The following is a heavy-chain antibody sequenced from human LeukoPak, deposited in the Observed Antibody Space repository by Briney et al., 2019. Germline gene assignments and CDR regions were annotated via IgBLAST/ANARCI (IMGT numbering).Heavy chain of an antibody. CDR1: GFTFSGSA. D-gene: IGHD6-13*01. CDR2: IRSKANSYAT. V-gene: IGHV3-73*01. J-gene: IGHJ4*02. CDR3: TRHPQQSSAGNDY. Sequence: PGGSLRLSCAASGFTFSGSAMHWVRQASGQGLEWVGRIRSKANSYATAYAASVKGRFTISRDDSKNTAYLQMNSLKTEDTAVYYCTRHPQQSSAGNDYWGQGTLVTVSS.